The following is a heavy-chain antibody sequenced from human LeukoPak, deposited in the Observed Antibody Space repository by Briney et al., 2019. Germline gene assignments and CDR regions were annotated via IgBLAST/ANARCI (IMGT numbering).Heavy chain of an antibody. Sequence: PSETLSLTCTVSGGSITSYYWSWIRQPPGKGLEWIGYIYYSGSTNHNPSLKSRVTISVDTSKNQFSLKLSSVTAADTAVYYCARVLGSGYSDYWGQGTLVTVSS. D-gene: IGHD2-15*01. CDR3: ARVLGSGYSDY. CDR2: IYYSGST. J-gene: IGHJ4*02. CDR1: GGSITSYY. V-gene: IGHV4-59*01.